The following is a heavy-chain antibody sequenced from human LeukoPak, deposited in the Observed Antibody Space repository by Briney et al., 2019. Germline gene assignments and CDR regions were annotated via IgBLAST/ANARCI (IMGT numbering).Heavy chain of an antibody. J-gene: IGHJ4*02. V-gene: IGHV3-15*04. D-gene: IGHD3-10*01. Sequence: GGSLRLSCAASGFSFSDAWMSWVRQIPGKGLEWVGRIESKTDGGTTDYAVPVKGRFTFSRDDSTNTLYLQMNSLKSEDTAVYYCTTYGSGRKFDYWGQGILVTVSS. CDR3: TTYGSGRKFDY. CDR1: GFSFSDAW. CDR2: IESKTDGGTT.